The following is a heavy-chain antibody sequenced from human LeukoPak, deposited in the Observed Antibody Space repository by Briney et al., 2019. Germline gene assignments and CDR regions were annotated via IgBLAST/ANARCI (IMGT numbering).Heavy chain of an antibody. Sequence: PSETLSLTCTVSGGSISPYYWNWIQQPPGKGLEWIGYIYSSGSINYNPSLKSRVTISIDTSKNQFSLKLNSVTAADTAVYYCARDRGRRDGHIYINYYMDVWGKGTTVTVSS. CDR3: ARDRGRRDGHIYINYYMDV. V-gene: IGHV4-59*01. J-gene: IGHJ6*03. D-gene: IGHD5-24*01. CDR1: GGSISPYY. CDR2: IYSSGSI.